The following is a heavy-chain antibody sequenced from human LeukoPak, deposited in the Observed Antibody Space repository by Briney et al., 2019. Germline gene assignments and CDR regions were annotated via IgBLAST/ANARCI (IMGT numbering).Heavy chain of an antibody. Sequence: SETLSLTCTVSGGSISSSSYYWSWIRQPPGKGLEWIGYVYYSGSTNCNPSLKSRVTISVDTSKNQFSLRLRSVTAADTAVYYCARGGYSSGWNNYFDYWGQGTLVTVSS. CDR2: VYYSGST. D-gene: IGHD6-19*01. CDR1: GGSISSSSYY. CDR3: ARGGYSSGWNNYFDY. J-gene: IGHJ4*02. V-gene: IGHV4-61*01.